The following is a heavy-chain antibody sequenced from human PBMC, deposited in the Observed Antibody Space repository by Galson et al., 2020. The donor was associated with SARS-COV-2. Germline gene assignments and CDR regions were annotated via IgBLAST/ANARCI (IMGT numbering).Heavy chain of an antibody. V-gene: IGHV3-48*03. D-gene: IGHD4-17*01. J-gene: IGHJ4*02. Sequence: GGSLRLSCAASGFTFSSYEMNWVRQAPGKGLEWVSYISSSGSTIYYADSVKGRFTISRDNAKNSLYLQMNSLRAEDTAVYYCARTTVTTYGWWVDTVDYWGQGTLVTVSS. CDR1: GFTFSSYE. CDR3: ARTTVTTYGWWVDTVDY. CDR2: ISSSGSTI.